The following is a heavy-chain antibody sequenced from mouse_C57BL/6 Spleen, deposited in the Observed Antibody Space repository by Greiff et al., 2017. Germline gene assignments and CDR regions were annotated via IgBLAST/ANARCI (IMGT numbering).Heavy chain of an antibody. J-gene: IGHJ4*01. CDR3: ARSYYSSLYAMDY. V-gene: IGHV1-64*01. CDR2: IHPNSGST. Sequence: QVQLQHPGAELVKPGASVKLSCKASGYTFTSYWMHWVKQRPGQGLEWIGMIHPNSGSTNYNEKFKSKATLTVDKSSSTAYMQLSSLTSEDSAVYYCARSYYSSLYAMDYWGQGTSVTVSS. D-gene: IGHD2-5*01. CDR1: GYTFTSYW.